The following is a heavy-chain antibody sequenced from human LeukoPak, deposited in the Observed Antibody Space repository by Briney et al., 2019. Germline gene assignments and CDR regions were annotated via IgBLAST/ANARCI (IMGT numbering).Heavy chain of an antibody. D-gene: IGHD6-19*01. CDR3: ARRARQWLVRKDAFDI. V-gene: IGHV4-4*07. Sequence: SETLSLTCTVSGVSISSYYWSWIRQPAGKGLEWIGRIHTSGSTNYNPSLKSRVTMSVDTSKNQFSLKLSSVTAADTAVYYCARRARQWLVRKDAFDIWGQGTMVTVSS. J-gene: IGHJ3*02. CDR1: GVSISSYY. CDR2: IHTSGST.